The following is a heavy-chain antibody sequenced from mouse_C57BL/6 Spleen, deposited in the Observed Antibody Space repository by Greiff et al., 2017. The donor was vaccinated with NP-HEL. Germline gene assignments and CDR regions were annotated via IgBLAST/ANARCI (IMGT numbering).Heavy chain of an antibody. D-gene: IGHD2-5*01. J-gene: IGHJ2*01. CDR2: IYPGSGST. V-gene: IGHV1-55*01. CDR1: GYTFTSYW. Sequence: VQLQQSGAELVKPGASVKMSCKASGYTFTSYWITWVKQRPGQGLEWIGDIYPGSGSTNYNEKFKSKATLTVDTSSSTAYMQLSSLTSEDSAVYYCARGYSNQKSFDYWGQGTTLTVSS. CDR3: ARGYSNQKSFDY.